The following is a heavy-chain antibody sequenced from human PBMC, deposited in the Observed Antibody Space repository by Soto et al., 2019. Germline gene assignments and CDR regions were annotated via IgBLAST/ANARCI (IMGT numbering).Heavy chain of an antibody. D-gene: IGHD3-3*01. Sequence: EVQLLESGGGLVQPGGSLRLSCAASGFTFSSYAMSWVRQAPGKGLEWVSAISGSGGSTYYADSVKGRFTISRDNSKNTLYLQMNSLRAEDTAVYYCAKLLNYDFWSGYPENYFDYWGQGTLVTVSS. CDR1: GFTFSSYA. CDR3: AKLLNYDFWSGYPENYFDY. J-gene: IGHJ4*02. V-gene: IGHV3-23*01. CDR2: ISGSGGST.